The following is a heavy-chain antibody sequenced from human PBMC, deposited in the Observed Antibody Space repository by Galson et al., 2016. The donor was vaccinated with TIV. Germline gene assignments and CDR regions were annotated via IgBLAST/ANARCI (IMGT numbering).Heavy chain of an antibody. J-gene: IGHJ4*02. D-gene: IGHD1-26*01. V-gene: IGHV1-2*05. CDR1: GYTFTGYY. Sequence: SVKVSCKASGYTFTGYYLHWVRQAPGQGLEWMGRVNPNGGGTNYAQKFQGRVTMTRDTSISTAYMELSRLTSDDSGVYYCARGELSYDEIVTQLDFWGQGTLVPVSS. CDR2: VNPNGGGT. CDR3: ARGELSYDEIVTQLDF.